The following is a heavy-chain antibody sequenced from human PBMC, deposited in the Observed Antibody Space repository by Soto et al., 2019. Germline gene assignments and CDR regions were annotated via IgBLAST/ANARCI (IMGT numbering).Heavy chain of an antibody. CDR2: IDWDDDK. CDR1: GFSLSTSGMC. CDR3: ARIRSYYGPGYYYGMDV. D-gene: IGHD3-10*01. V-gene: IGHV2-70*01. Sequence: SGPTLVNPTQTLTLTCTFSGFSLSTSGMCVSWIRQPPGKALEWLALIDWDDDKYYSTSLKTRLTISKDTSKNQVVLTMTNMDPVDTATYYCARIRSYYGPGYYYGMDVWGQGTTVTVSS. J-gene: IGHJ6*02.